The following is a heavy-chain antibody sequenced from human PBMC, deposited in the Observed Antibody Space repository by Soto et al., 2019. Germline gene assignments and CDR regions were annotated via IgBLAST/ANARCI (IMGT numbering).Heavy chain of an antibody. CDR3: AIYGSSSSASYFDS. CDR2: GSYSGTT. J-gene: IGHJ4*02. CDR1: GVSVSSGSFY. D-gene: IGHD5-12*01. Sequence: SGNLALTCTVSGVSVSSGSFYWAWIRQPPGKGLEWIGFGSYSGTTNYKPSLKSRVTISVDTSRSQISLKVSSLTAADTAVYYCAIYGSSSSASYFDSLGQALRVTV. V-gene: IGHV4-61*01.